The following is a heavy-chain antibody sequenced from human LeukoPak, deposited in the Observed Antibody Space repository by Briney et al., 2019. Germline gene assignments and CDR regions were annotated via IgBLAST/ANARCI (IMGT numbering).Heavy chain of an antibody. Sequence: SETLSLTCTVSGGSISSYYWSWVRQPPGKGLEWIGYIYYSGSTNYNPSLKSRVSISVDTSKNQFSLKVSSVTAADTAVYYCARDRWLGYWGQGTLVTVSS. V-gene: IGHV4-59*01. CDR3: ARDRWLGY. D-gene: IGHD5-18*01. CDR1: GGSISSYY. CDR2: IYYSGST. J-gene: IGHJ4*02.